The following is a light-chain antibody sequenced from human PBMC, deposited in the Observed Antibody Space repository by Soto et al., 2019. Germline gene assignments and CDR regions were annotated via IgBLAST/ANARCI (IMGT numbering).Light chain of an antibody. J-gene: IGKJ4*01. CDR2: GAS. Sequence: DIVLMQSPGTLSLSPGERATLSCGASQSVRNSYLAWYQQKPGQAPRLLIYGASSRATGIPDRFSGSGSGTDFTLTISSLEPEDFAVYYCQQRSDFLTFGGGTKVDIK. V-gene: IGKV3D-20*02. CDR3: QQRSDFLT. CDR1: QSVRNSY.